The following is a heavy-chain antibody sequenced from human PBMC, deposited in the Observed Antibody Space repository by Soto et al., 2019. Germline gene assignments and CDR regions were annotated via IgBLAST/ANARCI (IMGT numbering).Heavy chain of an antibody. CDR3: ERHQYSGTSGSIDC. J-gene: IGHJ4*02. V-gene: IGHV3-7*03. CDR1: GFTFSSYW. D-gene: IGHD1-26*01. Sequence: QAGGSLRLSCAASGFTFSSYWMSWVRQAPGKGLEWVANIKQDGSEKYYVDSVKGRFTISRDNAKNSLYLQMNSLRAEDTAVYYCERHQYSGTSGSIDCCGQGPLVTVSS. CDR2: IKQDGSEK.